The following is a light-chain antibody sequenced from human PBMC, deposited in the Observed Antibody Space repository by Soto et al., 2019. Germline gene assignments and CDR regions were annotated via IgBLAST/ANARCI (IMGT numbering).Light chain of an antibody. Sequence: EIVMTQSPGTLSVSPGERVTLSCRASQSVRSKLVWYQRKPGQSPRLLIYDASTRATGMPGRFSGSGSGTEFTLTISSLQSEDFAVYYCQQYNNWPWTFGQGTKVEIK. CDR3: QQYNNWPWT. CDR1: QSVRSK. CDR2: DAS. V-gene: IGKV3-15*01. J-gene: IGKJ1*01.